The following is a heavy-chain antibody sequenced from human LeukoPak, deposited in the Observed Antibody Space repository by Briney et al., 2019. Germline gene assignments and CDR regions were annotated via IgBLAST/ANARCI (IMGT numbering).Heavy chain of an antibody. J-gene: IGHJ4*02. Sequence: ASVKVSCKASGGTFSSYAISWVRQAPGQGLEWMGWISAYNGNTNYAQKLQGRVTMTTDTSTSTAYMELRSLRSDDTAVYYCARDYYGSGSYYIHWGQGTLVTVSS. D-gene: IGHD3-10*01. CDR2: ISAYNGNT. V-gene: IGHV1-18*01. CDR3: ARDYYGSGSYYIH. CDR1: GGTFSSYA.